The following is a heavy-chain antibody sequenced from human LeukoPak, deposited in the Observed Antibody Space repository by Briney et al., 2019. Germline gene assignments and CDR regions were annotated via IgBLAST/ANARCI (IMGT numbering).Heavy chain of an antibody. Sequence: GGSLRHSCAASGFTFSDYYMSWIGQAPGKGVEGVSYISSSGSTIYYADSVKGRFTISRDNAKNSVYMQMKSLRAEGRGGYYCARVSSGSGSYYNLPYYYYYYMDVWGKGTTVTISS. CDR1: GFTFSDYY. J-gene: IGHJ6*03. CDR3: ARVSSGSGSYYNLPYYYYYYMDV. V-gene: IGHV3-11*01. D-gene: IGHD3-10*01. CDR2: ISSSGSTI.